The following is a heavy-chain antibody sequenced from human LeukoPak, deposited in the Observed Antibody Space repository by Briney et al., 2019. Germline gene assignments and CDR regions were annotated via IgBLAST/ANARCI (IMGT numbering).Heavy chain of an antibody. CDR1: GFTVSSSY. D-gene: IGHD3-22*01. J-gene: IGHJ4*02. V-gene: IGHV3-53*01. CDR2: IYSGGST. Sequence: GGSLRLSCAASGFTVSSSYMSWVRQAPGKGLEWFSVIYSGGSTYYGDSVKGRFTISRDNSKNTLYLQMNSLRAEDTAVYYCARDSDNSGYKAYWGQGTLVTVSS. CDR3: ARDSDNSGYKAY.